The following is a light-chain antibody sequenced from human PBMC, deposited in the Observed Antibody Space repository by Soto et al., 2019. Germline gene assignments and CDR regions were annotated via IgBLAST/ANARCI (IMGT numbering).Light chain of an antibody. J-gene: IGLJ1*01. CDR1: SSNIGRNP. CDR2: LNT. V-gene: IGLV1-44*01. Sequence: QSVLTQPPSASGTPGQRVIISCSGGSSNIGRNPVNRYQKFPGTAPKLLISLNTQRPSGVPDRFSGSKSGTSASLAISGLRSEDEADYYCAAWDDNVYVFGTGTKVTVL. CDR3: AAWDDNVYV.